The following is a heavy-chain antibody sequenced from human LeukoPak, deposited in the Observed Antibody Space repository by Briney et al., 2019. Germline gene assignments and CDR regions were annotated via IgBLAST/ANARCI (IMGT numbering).Heavy chain of an antibody. V-gene: IGHV4-59*01. CDR1: GGSISPYF. CDR3: ARDDYRGVTNFDP. CDR2: ISYTGST. D-gene: IGHD3-10*01. J-gene: IGHJ5*02. Sequence: SETLSLTCTVSGGSISPYFWSWMRQTPGKGLEWIGYISYTGSTNYNPALKSRVTISVDASKNQFSLQLTSVTAADTAVYYCARDDYRGVTNFDPWGQGTLVTVSS.